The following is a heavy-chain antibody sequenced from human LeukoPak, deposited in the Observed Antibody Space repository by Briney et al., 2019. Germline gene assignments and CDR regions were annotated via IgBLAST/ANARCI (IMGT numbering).Heavy chain of an antibody. Sequence: SETLSLTCTVSGGSISSYYWSWIRQPAGKGLEWIGRIYTSANTNYNPSLKSRVTMSVDKSKNQFSLKLRSVTAADTAVYYCAREADSSSWYEEGWFDPWGQGTLVTVSS. CDR2: IYTSANT. CDR3: AREADSSSWYEEGWFDP. J-gene: IGHJ5*02. CDR1: GGSISSYY. D-gene: IGHD6-13*01. V-gene: IGHV4-4*07.